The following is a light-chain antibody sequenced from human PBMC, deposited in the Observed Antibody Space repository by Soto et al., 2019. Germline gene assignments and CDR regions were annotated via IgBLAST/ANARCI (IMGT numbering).Light chain of an antibody. V-gene: IGKV3-15*01. CDR2: GAY. CDR3: QQYNNWPPMYT. CDR1: QGISTN. J-gene: IGKJ2*01. Sequence: EIVMTQSPATLSVSPGERVTLSCRASQGISTNLAWYQQKPGQSPRLVIYGAYTRATGIPARFRGSGSGTEFILTISSLQSEDLAVYYCQQYNNWPPMYTFGQGTKLEIK.